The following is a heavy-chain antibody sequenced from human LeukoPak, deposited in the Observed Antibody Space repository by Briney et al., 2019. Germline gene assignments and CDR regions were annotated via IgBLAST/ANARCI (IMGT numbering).Heavy chain of an antibody. CDR2: MNPNSGNT. D-gene: IGHD3-10*01. Sequence: ASVKVSCRASGYTFTSYDVNWVRQATGHGLQWMGWMNPNSGNTGYARRFQGRVTITRNTSISTAYMELSSLRSEDTAVYYCARGRRVVRGAVPSYYMDVWGKGTTVTVSS. J-gene: IGHJ6*03. CDR3: ARGRRVVRGAVPSYYMDV. V-gene: IGHV1-8*03. CDR1: GYTFTSYD.